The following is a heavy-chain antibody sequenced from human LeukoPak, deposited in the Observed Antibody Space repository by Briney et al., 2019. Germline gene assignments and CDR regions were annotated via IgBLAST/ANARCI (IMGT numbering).Heavy chain of an antibody. CDR1: GFTFSSYS. CDR3: ASGFGELFPMII. V-gene: IGHV3-21*01. J-gene: IGHJ3*02. CDR2: ISSSGSYI. D-gene: IGHD3-10*01. Sequence: GGSLRLSCAASGFTFSSYSMNWVRQAPGKGLEWVSSISSSGSYIFYADSVKGRLTISRDNAKNSLYLQMNSLRAEDTAVYYCASGFGELFPMIIWGQGTMVTVSS.